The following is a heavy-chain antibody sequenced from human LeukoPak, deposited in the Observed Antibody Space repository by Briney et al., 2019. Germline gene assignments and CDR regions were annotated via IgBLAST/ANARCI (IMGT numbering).Heavy chain of an antibody. V-gene: IGHV3-23*01. J-gene: IGHJ4*02. Sequence: GGSLRLSCAASGFPFSSYAMSGVRQAPGKGLEWVSAISGSGGSTYYADSVKGRFTISRDNSKNTLYLQMNSLRAEDTAVYYCAKDPTMIVVVIPDYWGQGTLVTVSS. CDR2: ISGSGGST. CDR3: AKDPTMIVVVIPDY. D-gene: IGHD3-22*01. CDR1: GFPFSSYA.